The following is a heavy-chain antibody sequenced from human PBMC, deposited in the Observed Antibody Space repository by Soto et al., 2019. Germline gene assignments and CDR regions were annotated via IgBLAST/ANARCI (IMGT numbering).Heavy chain of an antibody. CDR2: ISGSGGST. CDR1: GFTFSSDA. J-gene: IGHJ4*02. V-gene: IGHV3-23*01. CDR3: AKGMWLVGGVCADY. D-gene: IGHD6-19*01. Sequence: EVQLLESGGGLVQPGGSLRLSCAASGFTFSSDAMSWVRQAPGKGLEWVSAISGSGGSTYYADSVKGRFTISRDNSENTLYLQMNSLRAEDTAVYYCAKGMWLVGGVCADYWGQGTLVTVSS.